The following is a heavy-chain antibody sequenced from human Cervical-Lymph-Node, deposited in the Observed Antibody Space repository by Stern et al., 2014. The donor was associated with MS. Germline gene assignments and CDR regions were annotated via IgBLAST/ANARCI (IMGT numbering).Heavy chain of an antibody. D-gene: IGHD1-26*01. J-gene: IGHJ4*02. CDR2: IWYDGTYR. CDR1: GFTFSNHG. Sequence: QVQLQESGGGVVQPGRSLRLSCAASGFTFSNHGMHWVRQAPGKGLEWVAIIWYDGTYRFYADSVKGRFTISRDNSKNTLYLQMNSLRVEDTALYYCARGDVVGAIGHFDYWGQGTLVTVSS. V-gene: IGHV3-33*01. CDR3: ARGDVVGAIGHFDY.